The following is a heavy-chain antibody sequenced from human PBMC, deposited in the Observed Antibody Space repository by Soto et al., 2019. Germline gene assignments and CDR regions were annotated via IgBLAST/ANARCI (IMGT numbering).Heavy chain of an antibody. CDR2: ISSSSSTI. V-gene: IGHV3-48*01. CDR1: GFTFSSYS. J-gene: IGHJ6*02. CDR3: ARVASTSSWSNHYYYYAMDV. D-gene: IGHD6-13*01. Sequence: QPGGSLRLSCAASGFTFSSYSMNWVRQAPGKGLEWVSYISSSSSTIYYADSVKGRFTISRDNAKNSLYLQMNSLRAEDTAVYYCARVASTSSWSNHYYYYAMDVWGQGTTVTVSS.